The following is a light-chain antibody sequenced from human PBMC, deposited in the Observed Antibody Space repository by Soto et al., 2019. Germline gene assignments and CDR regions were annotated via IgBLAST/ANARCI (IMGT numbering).Light chain of an antibody. CDR2: GAS. Sequence: EILLTQSPGTRSLSPRGRSTLAFRASPSVSSSYLAWYQQKPGQAPRLLIYGASSRATGIPDRFSGSGSGTDFTLTISRLEPEDFAMYYCHQYGSSPPVTFGQGTRLEIK. J-gene: IGKJ5*01. CDR3: HQYGSSPPVT. CDR1: PSVSSSY. V-gene: IGKV3-20*01.